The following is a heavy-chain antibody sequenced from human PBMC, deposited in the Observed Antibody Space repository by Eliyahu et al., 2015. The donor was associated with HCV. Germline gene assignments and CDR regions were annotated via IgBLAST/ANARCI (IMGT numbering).Heavy chain of an antibody. D-gene: IGHD2/OR15-2a*01. CDR3: ARETDFH. CDR2: IWYDGSNK. V-gene: IGHV3-33*08. CDR1: GFTFSHFG. Sequence: QVQLVESGGGVVQPGRSLXLSCAASGFTFSHFGMHWVRQAPGKGLEWVAVIWYDGSNKYYADSVKGRFTISRDNSKNTLFLQMDSLRAEDTAVYYCARETDFHWGQGTQVTVSS. J-gene: IGHJ4*02.